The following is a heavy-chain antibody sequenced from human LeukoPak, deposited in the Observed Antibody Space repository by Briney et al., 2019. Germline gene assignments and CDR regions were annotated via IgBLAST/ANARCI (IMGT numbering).Heavy chain of an antibody. D-gene: IGHD6-13*01. CDR1: GYTFTSYG. V-gene: IGHV1-18*01. CDR3: ARVDGIAAASIFDY. Sequence: ASVKVSCKASGYTFTSYGTSWVRQAPGQGLEWMGWISAYNGNTNYAQKLQGRVTMTTDTSTSTAYMELRSLRSDDTAVYYCARVDGIAAASIFDYWGRGTLVTVSS. CDR2: ISAYNGNT. J-gene: IGHJ4*02.